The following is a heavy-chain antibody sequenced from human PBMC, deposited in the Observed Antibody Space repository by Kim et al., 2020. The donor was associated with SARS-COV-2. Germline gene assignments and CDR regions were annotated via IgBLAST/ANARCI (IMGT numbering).Heavy chain of an antibody. CDR2: IYFSGST. D-gene: IGHD1-26*01. Sequence: SETLSLTCTVSGGPIRSSSYYWGWIRQPPEKGLEWIGSIYFSGSTYYTPSLKSRVTISVDTSKDQFSLKLTSVTAADTAVYYCARHGPRDGNDFWGQGLLVTVSS. J-gene: IGHJ4*02. V-gene: IGHV4-39*01. CDR1: GGPIRSSSYY. CDR3: ARHGPRDGNDF.